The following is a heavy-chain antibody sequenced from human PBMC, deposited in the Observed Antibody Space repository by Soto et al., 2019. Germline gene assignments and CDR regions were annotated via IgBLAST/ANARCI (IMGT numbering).Heavy chain of an antibody. CDR1: GGSVNTGDNY. CDR2: IYHTGNT. V-gene: IGHV4-30-4*01. Sequence: QVQLHQSGPGLVKPSQTLSLECTVIGGSVNTGDNYWSWVRQSPGRGLEWIGYIYHTGNTFYNPALENRLTMSVDASTKQFTLTLPSVTAADTAVYFCAREPLDGMDVWGQGPNVTVPS. J-gene: IGHJ6*02. CDR3: AREPLDGMDV.